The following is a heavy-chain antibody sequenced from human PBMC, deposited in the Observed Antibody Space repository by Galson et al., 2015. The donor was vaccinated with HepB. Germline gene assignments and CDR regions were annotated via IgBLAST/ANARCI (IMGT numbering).Heavy chain of an antibody. V-gene: IGHV3-23*01. CDR3: AKAPVVMNHGFDY. CDR2: ISGSGGST. J-gene: IGHJ4*02. CDR1: GFTFSSYA. Sequence: SLRLSCAASGFTFSSYAMSWVRQAPGKGLEWVSAISGSGGSTYYADSVKGRFTISRDNSKNTLYLQMNSLRAEDTAVYYCAKAPVVMNHGFDYWGQGTLVTVSS. D-gene: IGHD4-23*01.